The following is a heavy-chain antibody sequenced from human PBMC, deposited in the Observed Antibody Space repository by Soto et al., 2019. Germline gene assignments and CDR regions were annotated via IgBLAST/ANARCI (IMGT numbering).Heavy chain of an antibody. CDR3: ARVGTGYYYKDV. Sequence: PGGSLRLSCAASGFTFSSYWMHWVRQVPGKGLVWVSRINSDGRITTYADSVKGRFTVSRDNAKNTLYLEMNSLRPEDTAVYYCARVGTGYYYKDVWGKGTTVTVSS. CDR2: INSDGRIT. CDR1: GFTFSSYW. J-gene: IGHJ6*03. V-gene: IGHV3-74*01. D-gene: IGHD1-1*01.